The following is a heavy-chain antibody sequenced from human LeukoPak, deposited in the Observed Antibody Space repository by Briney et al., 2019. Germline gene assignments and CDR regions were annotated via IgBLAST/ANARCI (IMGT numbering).Heavy chain of an antibody. CDR1: GFTFSSYG. CDR3: ARDPGGVVRHFDY. D-gene: IGHD3-3*01. Sequence: GGSLRLSCAASGFTFSSYGMHWVRQAPGKGLEWVAFIRYDGSNKYYADSVKGRFTISRDNAKNSLYLQMNSLRAEDTAVYYCARDPGGVVRHFDYWGQGTLVTVSS. J-gene: IGHJ4*02. V-gene: IGHV3-30*02. CDR2: IRYDGSNK.